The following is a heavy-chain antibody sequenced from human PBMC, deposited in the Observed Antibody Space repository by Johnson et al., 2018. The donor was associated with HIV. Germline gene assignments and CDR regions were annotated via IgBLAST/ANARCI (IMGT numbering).Heavy chain of an antibody. CDR2: ISYAGANK. D-gene: IGHD6-13*01. Sequence: QMQLVESGGGVVQPGRSLRLSCAASGFTFSTYDMHWVRQAPGKGLEWVAVISYAGANKYSADSVKCRFTISRDNSKNTLYLQMNSLTTEDTAVYYCARVLESKVAAGSWAFDIWGQGTMVTVSS. CDR1: GFTFSTYD. CDR3: ARVLESKVAAGSWAFDI. V-gene: IGHV3-30-3*01. J-gene: IGHJ3*02.